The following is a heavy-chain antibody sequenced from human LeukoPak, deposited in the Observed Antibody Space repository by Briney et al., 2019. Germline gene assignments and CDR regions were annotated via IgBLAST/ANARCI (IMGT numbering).Heavy chain of an antibody. Sequence: PSETLSLTCAVYGGSFSGYYWSWIRQPPGKGLEWIGYIYYSGSTNYNPSLKSRVTISVDTSKNQFSLKLSSVTAADTAVYYCARAQWELGAFDIWGQGTMVTVSS. V-gene: IGHV4-59*01. CDR3: ARAQWELGAFDI. D-gene: IGHD1-26*01. CDR1: GGSFSGYY. J-gene: IGHJ3*02. CDR2: IYYSGST.